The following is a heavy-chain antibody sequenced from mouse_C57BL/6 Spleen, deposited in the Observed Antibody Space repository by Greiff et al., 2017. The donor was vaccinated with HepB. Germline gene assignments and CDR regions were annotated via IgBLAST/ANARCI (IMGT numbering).Heavy chain of an antibody. CDR1: GYTFTDYY. Sequence: VQLQQSGPVLVKPGASVKMSCKASGYTFTDYYMNWVKQSNGKSLEWIGVINPYNGGTSYNQKFKGKATLTVDTSSSTAYMELNSLTSEDSAVYYCADGLYAMDYWGQGTSVTVSS. J-gene: IGHJ4*01. CDR3: ADGLYAMDY. V-gene: IGHV1-19*01. D-gene: IGHD2-3*01. CDR2: INPYNGGT.